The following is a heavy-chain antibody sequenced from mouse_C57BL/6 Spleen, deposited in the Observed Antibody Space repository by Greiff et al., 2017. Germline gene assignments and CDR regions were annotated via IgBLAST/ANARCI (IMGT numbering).Heavy chain of an antibody. D-gene: IGHD1-1*01. V-gene: IGHV1-42*01. CDR2: INPSTGGT. CDR3: ARDYCVSKYAMDY. Sequence: VQLQQSGRGLVKPGVSVKISCKVSGYSFTGYYMNWVQQSPEKSLEWIGEINPSTGGTTYNQKFKAKATLTVDKYSSTAYMHLKRLTYECSAVYYCARDYCVSKYAMDYWGQGTSVTVSS. J-gene: IGHJ4*01. CDR1: GYSFTGYY.